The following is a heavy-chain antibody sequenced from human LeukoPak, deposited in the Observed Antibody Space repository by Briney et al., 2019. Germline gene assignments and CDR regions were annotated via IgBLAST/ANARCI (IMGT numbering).Heavy chain of an antibody. J-gene: IGHJ6*02. D-gene: IGHD3-10*01. V-gene: IGHV3-21*01. CDR2: ISSSSSYI. CDR3: AREFAGPRRGYAMDV. CDR1: GFTFSSYS. Sequence: GGSLRLSCAASGFTFSSYSMNWVRQAPGKGLEWVSSISSSSSYIYYADSVKGRFTISRDNAKNSLYLQMNSLRIEDTAVYYCAREFAGPRRGYAMDVWGQGTTVTVSS.